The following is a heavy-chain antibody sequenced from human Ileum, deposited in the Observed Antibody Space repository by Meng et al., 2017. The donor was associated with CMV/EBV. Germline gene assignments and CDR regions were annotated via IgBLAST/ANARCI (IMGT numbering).Heavy chain of an antibody. Sequence: VKVSCKASGYTFTGYHIHWVRQAPGQGLECMGWINPNSGGTNYAQKFQGRVTMTRDTSISTAYMELTRLRSDDSAVYYCARTAISVGDYYYSYGMDVWGQGTTVTVSS. J-gene: IGHJ6*02. CDR3: ARTAISVGDYYYSYGMDV. V-gene: IGHV1-2*02. D-gene: IGHD6-19*01. CDR1: GYTFTGYH. CDR2: INPNSGGT.